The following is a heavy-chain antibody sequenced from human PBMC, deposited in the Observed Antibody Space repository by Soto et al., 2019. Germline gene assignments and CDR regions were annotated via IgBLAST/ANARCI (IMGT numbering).Heavy chain of an antibody. CDR1: GFTFSDYY. Sequence: GGSLRLSFAASGFTFSDYYMSWIRQAPGKGLEWVSYISSSSSYTNYADSVKGRFTISRDNAKNSLYLQMNSLRAEDTAVYYCARASSIAARPVDYWGQGTLVTVSS. D-gene: IGHD6-6*01. V-gene: IGHV3-11*06. CDR2: ISSSSSYT. J-gene: IGHJ4*02. CDR3: ARASSIAARPVDY.